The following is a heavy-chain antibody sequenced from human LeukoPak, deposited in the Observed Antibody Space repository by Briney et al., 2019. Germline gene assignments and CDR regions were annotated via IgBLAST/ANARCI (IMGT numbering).Heavy chain of an antibody. J-gene: IGHJ6*03. Sequence: SETLSLTCTVSGGSISSYYWSWIRQPAGKGLEWIGRIYTSGSTNYNPSLKSRVTMSVDTSKNQFSLKLSSVTAADTAVYYCARDGTGTTWPYYYYMDVWGKGTTVTVSS. D-gene: IGHD1-7*01. V-gene: IGHV4-4*07. CDR1: GGSISSYY. CDR3: ARDGTGTTWPYYYYMDV. CDR2: IYTSGST.